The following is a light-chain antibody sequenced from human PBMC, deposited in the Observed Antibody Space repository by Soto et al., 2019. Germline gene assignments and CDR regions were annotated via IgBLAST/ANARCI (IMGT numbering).Light chain of an antibody. V-gene: IGLV1-44*01. Sequence: QSVLTQPPSASGTPGQRVTISCSGSSSNVGVNAVNWYKQLPGTAPKLLIYTTNQRPSGVPDRFSGSKSGTSASLAISGLQSEDEADYCCAAWEDSLNGPVFGGGTKLTVL. CDR2: TTN. CDR1: SSNVGVNA. J-gene: IGLJ2*01. CDR3: AAWEDSLNGPV.